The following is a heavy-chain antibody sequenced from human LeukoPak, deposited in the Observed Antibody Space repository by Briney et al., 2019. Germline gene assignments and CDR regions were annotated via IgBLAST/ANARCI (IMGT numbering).Heavy chain of an antibody. J-gene: IGHJ4*02. V-gene: IGHV3-48*04. D-gene: IGHD2-15*01. CDR3: ARATGIVVAATYYLDY. CDR1: GFTFSIYT. Sequence: LGGSLILSCAASGFTFSIYTMNWVRTAPGKGLEWLSYISGTSSTIHTADSVKGRFTTSRDNAKNSLFLQMNNVSAEDTAVYYCARATGIVVAATYYLDYWGQGALVTVSS. CDR2: ISGTSSTI.